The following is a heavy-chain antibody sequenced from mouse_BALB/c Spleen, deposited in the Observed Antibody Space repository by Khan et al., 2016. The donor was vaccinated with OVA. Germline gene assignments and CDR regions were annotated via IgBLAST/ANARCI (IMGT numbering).Heavy chain of an antibody. CDR1: GYTFTSYW. CDR2: INPTSGYT. J-gene: IGHJ2*01. Sequence: QVQLQQPGAELAKPGASVKMSCKASGYTFTSYWMHWIKQRPGQGLEWIGYINPTSGYTDYNQKFKDKATLTADKSSSTAYMQLSSLTSDDSAVYYCARDRIDHWGQGTTLTVSS. V-gene: IGHV1-7*01. CDR3: ARDRIDH.